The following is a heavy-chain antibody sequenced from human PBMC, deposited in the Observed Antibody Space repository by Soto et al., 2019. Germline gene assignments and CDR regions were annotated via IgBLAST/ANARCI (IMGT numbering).Heavy chain of an antibody. J-gene: IGHJ4*02. V-gene: IGHV4-4*02. CDR3: AASTGGWRLDY. CDR2: IFHSGST. Sequence: QVQLQESGPGLVEPSGTLSLTCAVSGASVSSPHWWSWVRQPPGKGLEWIGEIFHSGSTNHNPSLNXRXTXSXXTSPNHFSLRLTSVTAADTAVYYCAASTGGWRLDYWGQGTLVTVSS. D-gene: IGHD1-1*01. CDR1: GASVSSPHW.